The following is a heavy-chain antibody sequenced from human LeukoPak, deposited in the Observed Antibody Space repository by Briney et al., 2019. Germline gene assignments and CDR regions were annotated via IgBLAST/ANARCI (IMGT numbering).Heavy chain of an antibody. D-gene: IGHD2-21*01. CDR1: GGSISSSSYY. V-gene: IGHV4-39*07. J-gene: IGHJ4*02. CDR2: IYYSGST. Sequence: SETLSLTCTVSGGSISSSSYYWGWIRQPPVKGLEWIGSIYYSGSTYYNPSLKSRVTISVDTSKNQFSLKLSSVTAADTAVYYCAREFPTYYFDYWGQGTLVTVSS. CDR3: AREFPTYYFDY.